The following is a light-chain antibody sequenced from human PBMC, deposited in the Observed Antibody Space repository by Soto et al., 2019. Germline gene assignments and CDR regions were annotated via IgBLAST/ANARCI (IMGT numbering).Light chain of an antibody. CDR3: QQYGDWPLT. J-gene: IGKJ4*01. Sequence: EIVVTQSPATLSVSPGERATLSYRASQSVGNNFAWYQQKPGQAPRLLIFATSTRATGVPARCSGSGSGTDFTLTISSLQSEDFAVYYCQQYGDWPLTFGGGAKVEIE. CDR2: ATS. V-gene: IGKV3-15*01. CDR1: QSVGNN.